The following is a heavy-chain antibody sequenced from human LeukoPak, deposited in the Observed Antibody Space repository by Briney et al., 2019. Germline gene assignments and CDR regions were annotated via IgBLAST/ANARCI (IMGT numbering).Heavy chain of an antibody. V-gene: IGHV4-39*01. J-gene: IGHJ4*02. CDR1: GGSISSSSYY. CDR3: ASLYDSSGYYTFDY. Sequence: PSETLSLTCTVSGGSISSSSYYWGWIRQPPWKGLEWIGSIYYSGSTYYNPSLKSRVTISVDTSKNQFSLKLSSVTAADTAVYYCASLYDSSGYYTFDYWGQGTLVTVSS. CDR2: IYYSGST. D-gene: IGHD3-22*01.